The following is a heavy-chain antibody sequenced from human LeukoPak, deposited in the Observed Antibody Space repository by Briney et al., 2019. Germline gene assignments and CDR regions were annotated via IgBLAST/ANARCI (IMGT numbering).Heavy chain of an antibody. CDR1: GFTFSNAW. CDR3: ARRKVVSAYYYGMDV. Sequence: GGSLRLSCAGSGFTFSNAWMSWVRQAPGKGLEWVSVIYTGGTTHYADSVKGRFTISRDNAKNTLYLQMNSLRAEDTAVYYCARRKVVSAYYYGMDVWGQGTTVTVSS. D-gene: IGHD2-2*01. CDR2: IYTGGTT. V-gene: IGHV3-66*01. J-gene: IGHJ6*02.